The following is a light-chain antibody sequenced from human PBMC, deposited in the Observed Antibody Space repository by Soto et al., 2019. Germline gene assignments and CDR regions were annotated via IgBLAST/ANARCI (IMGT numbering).Light chain of an antibody. CDR3: TSYTNRYTYV. V-gene: IGLV2-14*01. Sequence: QSVLTQPASVSGSPGQSITISCTGTSSDVGGYNYVAWYQQHPGKAPKLLIYNVSNRPSGVSNRFSGSKSGNTASLTISWLQAEDEADYYCTSYTNRYTYVFGTGTKVTVL. J-gene: IGLJ1*01. CDR2: NVS. CDR1: SSDVGGYNY.